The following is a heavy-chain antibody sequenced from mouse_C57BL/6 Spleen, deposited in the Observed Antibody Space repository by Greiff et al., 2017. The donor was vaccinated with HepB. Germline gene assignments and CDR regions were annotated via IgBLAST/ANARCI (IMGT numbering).Heavy chain of an antibody. V-gene: IGHV1-19*01. CDR1: GYTFTDYY. CDR2: INPYNGGT. CDR3: ARDGALLRNYFDY. J-gene: IGHJ2*01. D-gene: IGHD1-1*01. Sequence: EVQLQQSGPVLVKPGASVKMSCKASGYTFTDYYMNWVKQSHGKSLEWIGVINPYNGGTSYNQKFKGKATLTVDKSSSTAYMELNSLTSEDSAVYYCARDGALLRNYFDYWGQGTTLTVSS.